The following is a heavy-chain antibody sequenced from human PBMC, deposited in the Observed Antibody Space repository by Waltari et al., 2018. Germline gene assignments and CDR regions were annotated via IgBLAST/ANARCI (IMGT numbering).Heavy chain of an antibody. Sequence: QVQLVQSGAEVKKPGASVKVSCKSSGYTFTSYDINWVRQATGQGLEWMGWMNPNSGNTGYAQKFQGRVTMTRNTSISTAYMELSSLRSEDTAVYYCARTQPLVPRDAFDIWGQGTMVTVSS. D-gene: IGHD6-13*01. V-gene: IGHV1-8*01. J-gene: IGHJ3*02. CDR3: ARTQPLVPRDAFDI. CDR2: MNPNSGNT. CDR1: GYTFTSYD.